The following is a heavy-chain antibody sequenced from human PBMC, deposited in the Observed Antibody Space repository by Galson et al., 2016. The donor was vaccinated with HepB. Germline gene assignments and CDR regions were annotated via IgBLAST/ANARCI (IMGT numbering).Heavy chain of an antibody. CDR1: GYTFASFG. J-gene: IGHJ5*02. Sequence: SVKVSCKASGYTFASFGVSWVRQAPGQGLEWMGWISVYNGNGNAQKFQGRVTMTTDTSTSTAYMDLRSLRPDDTAVYYCARVTLGYTRKLTPGGYNWIDTWGQGTLVTVSS. V-gene: IGHV1-18*01. CDR3: ARVTLGYTRKLTPGGYNWIDT. CDR2: ISVYNGNG. D-gene: IGHD2-2*02.